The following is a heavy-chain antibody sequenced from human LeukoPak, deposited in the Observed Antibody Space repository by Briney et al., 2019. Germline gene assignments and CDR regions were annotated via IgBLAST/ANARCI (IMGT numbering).Heavy chain of an antibody. V-gene: IGHV4-39*07. CDR3: AREREYYYYGMDV. Sequence: SETLSLTCTVSGGSISSGGHYWGWIRQPPGKGLEWIGSINYGGDTYYNPSLKSRVTISVDTSQNQFSLKLSSVTAADTAVYYCAREREYYYYGMDVWGQGTTVTVSS. CDR2: INYGGDT. CDR1: GGSISSGGHY. J-gene: IGHJ6*02.